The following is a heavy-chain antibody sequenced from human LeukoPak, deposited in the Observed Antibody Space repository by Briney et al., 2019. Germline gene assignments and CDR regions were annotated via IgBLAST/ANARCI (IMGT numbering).Heavy chain of an antibody. CDR2: ISDSGDGT. CDR3: ARVGEHYYFDF. V-gene: IGHV3-23*01. Sequence: GGSLRLSCAGSGFTFRSYAMSWVRQSPVKGLEWVSAISDSGDGTYYADSVKARFTISRDNSKNTVYLEMSGLSAEDTAVYYCARVGEHYYFDFWGQGTLVTVSS. D-gene: IGHD1/OR15-1a*01. CDR1: GFTFRSYA. J-gene: IGHJ4*02.